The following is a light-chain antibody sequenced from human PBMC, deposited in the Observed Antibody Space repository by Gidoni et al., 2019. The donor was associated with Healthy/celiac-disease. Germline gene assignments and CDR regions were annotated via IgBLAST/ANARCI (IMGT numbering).Light chain of an antibody. J-gene: IGLJ2*01. CDR3: QSADSSGTYVV. V-gene: IGLV3-25*03. Sequence: SYEPTQPPSVSVSPGQTARITCSGDALPQQYAYWYQQKPGQAPVLVIYKDSERPSGIPERFPGASSGTTVTLTISGVQAEDEADYYCQSADSSGTYVVFGGGTKLTVL. CDR1: ALPQQY. CDR2: KDS.